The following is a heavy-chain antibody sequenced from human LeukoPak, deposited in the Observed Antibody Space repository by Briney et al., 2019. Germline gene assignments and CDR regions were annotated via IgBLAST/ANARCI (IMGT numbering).Heavy chain of an antibody. J-gene: IGHJ4*02. CDR3: ACASGNYYNGNYFDY. CDR2: INANSGGT. CDR1: VYTFTGYN. V-gene: IGHV1-2*02. Sequence: ASVNVSFKASVYTFTGYNMHWVRQAPGQGREWMGWINANSGGTNYVQKFQGRVTMTRDTSISTAFMELSRLSSDDTAVYYCACASGNYYNGNYFDYWGQGTLDTVSS. D-gene: IGHD3-10*01.